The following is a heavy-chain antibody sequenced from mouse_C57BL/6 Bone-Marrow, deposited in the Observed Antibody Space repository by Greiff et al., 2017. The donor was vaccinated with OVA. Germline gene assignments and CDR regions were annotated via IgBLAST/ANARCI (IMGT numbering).Heavy chain of an antibody. J-gene: IGHJ1*03. CDR1: GFSLTSYG. V-gene: IGHV2-2*01. CDR2: IWSGGST. Sequence: VMLVESGPGLVQPSQSLSITCTVSGFSLTSYGVHWVRQSPGKGLEWLGVIWSGGSTDYNAAFISRLSISKDNSKSQVFFKMNSLQADDTAIYYCARNPGSSPWYFDVWGTGTTVTVSS. CDR3: ARNPGSSPWYFDV. D-gene: IGHD1-1*01.